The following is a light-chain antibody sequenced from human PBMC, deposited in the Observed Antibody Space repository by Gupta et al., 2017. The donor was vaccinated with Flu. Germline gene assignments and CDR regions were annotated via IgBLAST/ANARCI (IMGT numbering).Light chain of an antibody. J-gene: IGKJ1*01. V-gene: IGKV2-30*02. CDR1: QSLVHTNGNTY. Sequence: PVTLGQPASISCRSSQSLVHTNGNTYLTWFQQRPGHSPRRLIYRVSNRDSGVPDRFSGSGSGTDFTLKISRVEAEDVGVYYCMQGTHWPTFGQGTKVEIK. CDR3: MQGTHWPT. CDR2: RVS.